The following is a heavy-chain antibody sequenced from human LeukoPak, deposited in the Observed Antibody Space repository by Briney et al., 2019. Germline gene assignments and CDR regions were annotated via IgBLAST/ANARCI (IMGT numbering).Heavy chain of an antibody. CDR2: INHSGST. V-gene: IGHV4-39*07. D-gene: IGHD2-15*01. CDR3: ASGVVVVVAATPGYYFDY. CDR1: GGSISSSSYY. J-gene: IGHJ4*02. Sequence: SETLSLTCTVSGGSISSSSYYWSWIRQPPGEGLEWIGEINHSGSTNYNPSLKSRVTISVDTSKNQFSLKLSSVTAADTAVYYCASGVVVVVAATPGYYFDYWGQGTLVTVSS.